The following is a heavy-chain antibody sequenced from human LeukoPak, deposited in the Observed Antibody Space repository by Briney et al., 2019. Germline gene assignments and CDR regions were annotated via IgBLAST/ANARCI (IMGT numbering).Heavy chain of an antibody. Sequence: TSGTLSLTCAVSGGSISSSNWWSWVRQPPGKGLEWIGEIYHSGSTNYNPSLKSRVTISVDKSKNQFSLKRSSVTAADTAVYYCARGRWPYSGRIDYWGQGTLVTVSS. CDR2: IYHSGST. CDR3: ARGRWPYSGRIDY. J-gene: IGHJ4*02. V-gene: IGHV4-4*02. D-gene: IGHD1-26*01. CDR1: GGSISSSNW.